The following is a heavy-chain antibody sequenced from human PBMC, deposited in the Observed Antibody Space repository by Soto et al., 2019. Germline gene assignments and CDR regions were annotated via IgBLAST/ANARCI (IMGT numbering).Heavy chain of an antibody. V-gene: IGHV1-18*01. D-gene: IGHD3-3*01. J-gene: IGHJ6*02. Sequence: ASVKVSCKASGYTFTRYGISWVRQAPGQGLEWMGWISGYNGDTTYAQKFQGWVTMTRDTSISTAYMELSRLRSDDTAVYYCARDAWSGYYSYYYGMDVWGQGTTVTVSS. CDR3: ARDAWSGYYSYYYGMDV. CDR1: GYTFTRYG. CDR2: ISGYNGDT.